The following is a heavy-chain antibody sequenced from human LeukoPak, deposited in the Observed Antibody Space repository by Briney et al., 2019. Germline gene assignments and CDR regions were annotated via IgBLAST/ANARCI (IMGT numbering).Heavy chain of an antibody. CDR3: AKDEALLDTYYDYVWGSYRYTTFDY. CDR2: ISGSGGST. Sequence: GGSLRLSCAASGFTFSSYGMSWVRQAPGKGLEWVSAISGSGGSTYYADSVKGRFTISRDNSKNTLYLQMNSLRAEDTAVYYCAKDEALLDTYYDYVWGSYRYTTFDYWGQGTLVTVSS. V-gene: IGHV3-23*01. CDR1: GFTFSSYG. D-gene: IGHD3-16*02. J-gene: IGHJ4*02.